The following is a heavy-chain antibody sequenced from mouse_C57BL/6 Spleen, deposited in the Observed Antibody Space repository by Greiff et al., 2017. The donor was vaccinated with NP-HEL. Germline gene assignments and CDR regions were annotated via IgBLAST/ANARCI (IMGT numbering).Heavy chain of an antibody. D-gene: IGHD2-2*01. V-gene: IGHV1-80*01. CDR1: GYAFSSYW. Sequence: VKLQESGAELVKPGASVKISCKASGYAFSSYWMNWVKQRPGKGLEWIGQIYPGDGDTNYNGKFKGKATLTADKSSSTAYMQLSSLTSEDSAVYFWARESTMVTGFDYWGQGTTLTVSS. CDR2: IYPGDGDT. CDR3: ARESTMVTGFDY. J-gene: IGHJ2*01.